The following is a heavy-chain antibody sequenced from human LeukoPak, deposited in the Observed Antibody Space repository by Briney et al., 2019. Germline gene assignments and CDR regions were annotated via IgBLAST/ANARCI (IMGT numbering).Heavy chain of an antibody. V-gene: IGHV3-33*01. CDR2: IWYDGSNK. CDR3: ARDPGRGYSGYDFDY. J-gene: IGHJ4*02. CDR1: GFTFGSYG. Sequence: PGGSLRLSCAASGFTFGSYGMHWVRQAPGKGLEWVAVIWYDGSNKYYADSVKGRFTISRDNSKNTLYLQMNSLRAEDTAVYYCARDPGRGYSGYDFDYWGQGTLVTVSS. D-gene: IGHD5-12*01.